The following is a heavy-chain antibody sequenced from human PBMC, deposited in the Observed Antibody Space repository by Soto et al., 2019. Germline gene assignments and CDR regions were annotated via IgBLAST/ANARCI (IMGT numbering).Heavy chain of an antibody. CDR2: IYYSGST. D-gene: IGHD3-3*01. Sequence: SETLSLTCTVSGGSISSYYWSWIRQPPGKGLEWIGYIYYSGSTNYNPSLKSRVTISVDTSKNQFSLKLSSVTAADTAVYYCARVSGFLEWPTYYYMDVWGKGTTVTVSS. CDR3: ARVSGFLEWPTYYYMDV. V-gene: IGHV4-59*01. J-gene: IGHJ6*03. CDR1: GGSISSYY.